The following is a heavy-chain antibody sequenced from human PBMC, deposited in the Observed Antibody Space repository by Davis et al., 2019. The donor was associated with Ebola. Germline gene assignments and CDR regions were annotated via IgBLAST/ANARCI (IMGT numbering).Heavy chain of an antibody. CDR2: MNSDGSST. CDR1: GFTFSSYW. Sequence: GESLKISCAASGFTFSSYWMHWVRQAPGKGLVWVSRMNSDGSSTTYADSVKGRFTISRDNAKNTLYLQMNSLRAEETAVYYCAKDQSSQNYYGLGNWGQGTLVTVSS. V-gene: IGHV3-74*03. D-gene: IGHD3-10*01. CDR3: AKDQSSQNYYGLGN. J-gene: IGHJ4*02.